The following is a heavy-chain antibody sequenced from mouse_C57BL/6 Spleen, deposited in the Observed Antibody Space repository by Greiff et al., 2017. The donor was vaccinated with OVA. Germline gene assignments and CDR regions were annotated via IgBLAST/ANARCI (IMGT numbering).Heavy chain of an antibody. D-gene: IGHD2-4*01. CDR2: IYPGDGDT. CDR3: ARSYDYDLMDY. J-gene: IGHJ4*01. CDR1: GYAFSSSW. Sequence: VQVVESGPELVKPGASVKISCKASGYAFSSSWMNWVKQRPGKGLEWIGRIYPGDGDTNYNGKFKGKATLTADKSSSTAYMQLSSLTSEDSAVYFCARSYDYDLMDYWGQGTSVTVSS. V-gene: IGHV1-82*01.